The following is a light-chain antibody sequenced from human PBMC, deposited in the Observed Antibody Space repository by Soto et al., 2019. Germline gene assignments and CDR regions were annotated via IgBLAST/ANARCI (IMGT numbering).Light chain of an antibody. CDR3: SSYTSSSTWV. CDR2: EVS. J-gene: IGLJ3*02. Sequence: LTQPASVSGSPGQSITISCTGTSSDVGGYNYVSWYQQHPGKAPKLMIYEVSNRPSGVSNRFSGSKSGNTASLTLSGLQAEDEADYYCSSYTSSSTWVFGGGTKVTVL. V-gene: IGLV2-14*01. CDR1: SSDVGGYNY.